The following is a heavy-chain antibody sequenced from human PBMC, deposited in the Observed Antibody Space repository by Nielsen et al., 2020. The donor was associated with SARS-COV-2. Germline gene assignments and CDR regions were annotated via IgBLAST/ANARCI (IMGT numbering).Heavy chain of an antibody. CDR2: INPNNGDT. CDR1: GYTFTDYY. V-gene: IGHV1-2*06. CDR3: ATKPPLMITFGGDNTDYGMDV. J-gene: IGHJ6*02. Sequence: ASVKVSCKASGYTFTDYYMDWVRQAPGQGLEWMGRINPNNGDTHYAQEFQGRVTMTEDTSTDTAYMELSSLRSEDTAVYYCATKPPLMITFGGDNTDYGMDVWGQGTTVTVSS. D-gene: IGHD3-16*01.